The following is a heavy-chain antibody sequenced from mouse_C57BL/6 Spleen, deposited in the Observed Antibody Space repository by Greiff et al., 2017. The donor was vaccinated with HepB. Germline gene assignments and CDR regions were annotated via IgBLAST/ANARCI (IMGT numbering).Heavy chain of an antibody. CDR1: GFTFSSYG. J-gene: IGHJ1*03. Sequence: EVQLVESGGDLVKPGGSLKLSCAASGFTFSSYGMSWVRQTPDKRLEWVATISSGGSYTYYPDSVKGRFTISRDNAKNTLYLQMSSLKSEDTAMYYCAREDGYFDVWGTGTTVTVSS. CDR2: ISSGGSYT. V-gene: IGHV5-6*01. CDR3: AREDGYFDV.